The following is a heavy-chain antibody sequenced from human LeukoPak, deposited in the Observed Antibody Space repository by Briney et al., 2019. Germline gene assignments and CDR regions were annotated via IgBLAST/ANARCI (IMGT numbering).Heavy chain of an antibody. Sequence: GGSLRLSCAASGFTFSSYGMPWVRQAPGKGLEWVAVISYDGSNKYYADSVKGRFTISRDNSKNTLYLQMNSLRAEDTAVYYCAREGGRSGSHGPPLYWGQGTLVTVSS. D-gene: IGHD1-26*01. CDR2: ISYDGSNK. J-gene: IGHJ4*02. CDR3: AREGGRSGSHGPPLY. CDR1: GFTFSSYG. V-gene: IGHV3-30*03.